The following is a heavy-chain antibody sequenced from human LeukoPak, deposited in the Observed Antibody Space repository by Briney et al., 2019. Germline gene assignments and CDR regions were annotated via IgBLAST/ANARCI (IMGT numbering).Heavy chain of an antibody. CDR2: IWSDGSNK. CDR1: GFTFSDYG. Sequence: GGSLRLSCAASGFTFSDYGIHWVRRAPGKGLEGVAVIWSDGSNKYYADSVKGRFTISRDNHRKTLYLQMNSLRVEDTAVYYCVRASGSFDYWGQGTLVTVSS. CDR3: VRASGSFDY. V-gene: IGHV3-33*01. D-gene: IGHD3-10*01. J-gene: IGHJ4*02.